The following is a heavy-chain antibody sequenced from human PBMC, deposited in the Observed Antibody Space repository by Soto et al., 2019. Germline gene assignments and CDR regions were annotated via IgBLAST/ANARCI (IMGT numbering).Heavy chain of an antibody. CDR3: ARYCSSTSCYGEAYYYYMDV. J-gene: IGHJ6*03. CDR2: ISGSASRT. D-gene: IGHD2-2*01. Sequence: EVSLRLTCAASTFTFSTYAMIWVRQAPGKGLEWVSGISGSASRTYYADSVKGRFTISRDNSKNTVYLQMNSLRAEDTAMYYCARYCSSTSCYGEAYYYYMDVWGKGT. CDR1: TFTFSTYA. V-gene: IGHV3-23*01.